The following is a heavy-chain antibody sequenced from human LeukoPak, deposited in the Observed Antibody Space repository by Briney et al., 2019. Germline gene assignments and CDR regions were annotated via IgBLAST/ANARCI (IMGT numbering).Heavy chain of an antibody. V-gene: IGHV1-18*01. D-gene: IGHD3-16*02. J-gene: IGHJ4*02. CDR2: ISAYNGNT. CDR1: GYTFTSYG. CDR3: ARDRVITFGGVIVNDY. Sequence: ASVKVSCKASGYTFTSYGISWVRQAPGQGLEWMGWISAYNGNTNYAQKLQGRVTMTTDTSTSTAYMELRSLRSDDTAVYYCARDRVITFGGVIVNDYWGQGTLVTVSS.